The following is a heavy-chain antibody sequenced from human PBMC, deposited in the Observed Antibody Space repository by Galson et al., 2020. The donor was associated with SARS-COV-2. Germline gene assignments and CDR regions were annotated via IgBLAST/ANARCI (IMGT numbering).Heavy chain of an antibody. Sequence: GGSLRLSCAASGFTFSSYAMHWVRQAPGKGLEWVAVISYDGSNKYYADSVKGRFTISRDNSKNTLYLQMNSLRAEDTAVYYCARGSYCGGDCSYYYYYYGMDVWGQGTTVTVSS. J-gene: IGHJ6*02. CDR3: ARGSYCGGDCSYYYYYYGMDV. CDR1: GFTFSSYA. V-gene: IGHV3-30*01. D-gene: IGHD2-21*02. CDR2: ISYDGSNK.